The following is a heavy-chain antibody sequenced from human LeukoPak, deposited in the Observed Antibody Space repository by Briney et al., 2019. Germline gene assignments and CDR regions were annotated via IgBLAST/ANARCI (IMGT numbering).Heavy chain of an antibody. J-gene: IGHJ3*02. D-gene: IGHD2-2*02. CDR3: ARVTTKYCSSTSCYRGAFDI. CDR2: ISSNGGST. CDR1: GFTFSSYA. Sequence: PGGSLRLSCAASGFTFSSYAMHWVRQAPGKGLEYVSAISSNGGSTYYANSVKGRFTISRDNSKNTLYLQMGSLRAEDMAVYYCARVTTKYCSSTSCYRGAFDIWGQGTMVTVSS. V-gene: IGHV3-64*01.